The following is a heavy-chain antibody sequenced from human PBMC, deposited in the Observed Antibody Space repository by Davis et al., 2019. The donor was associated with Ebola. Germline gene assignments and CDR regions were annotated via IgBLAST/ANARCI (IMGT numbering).Heavy chain of an antibody. Sequence: PGGSLRLSCAASGFTFDDYTMHWVRQAPGKGLEWVSAISDGGGSTYYADSVKGRFTISRDNSKNTLYLQMNSLRAEDTAVYYCAREYDSSGYYCAFDIWGQGTMVTVSS. V-gene: IGHV3-23*01. D-gene: IGHD3-22*01. CDR2: ISDGGGST. CDR1: GFTFDDYT. J-gene: IGHJ3*02. CDR3: AREYDSSGYYCAFDI.